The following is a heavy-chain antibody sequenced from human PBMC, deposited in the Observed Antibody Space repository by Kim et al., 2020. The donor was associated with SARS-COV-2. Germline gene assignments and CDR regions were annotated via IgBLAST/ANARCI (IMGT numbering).Heavy chain of an antibody. CDR2: IKSKTDGGTT. D-gene: IGHD3-9*01. CDR3: TTDPSHFDWLLSTPTP. Sequence: GGSLRLSCAASGFTFSNAWMSWVRQAPGKGLEWVGRIKSKTDGGTTDYAAPVKGRFTISRDDSKNTLYLQMNSLKTEDTAVYYCTTDPSHFDWLLSTPTPWGQGTLVTVSS. J-gene: IGHJ5*02. V-gene: IGHV3-15*01. CDR1: GFTFSNAW.